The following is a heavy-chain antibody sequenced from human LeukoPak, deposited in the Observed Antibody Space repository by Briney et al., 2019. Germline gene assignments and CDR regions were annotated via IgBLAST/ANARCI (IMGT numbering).Heavy chain of an antibody. CDR1: GGSIRSSYYY. J-gene: IGHJ3*02. CDR3: ARDCSGGSCYGAFDI. V-gene: IGHV4-30-4*01. CDR2: IYDSGST. Sequence: SETLSLTCTVSGGSIRSSYYYWSWIRQPPGKGLEWTGYIYDSGSTYYNPSLKSRITISVDTSENRFSLKLSSVTATDTAVYYCARDCSGGSCYGAFDIWGQGTMVTVSS. D-gene: IGHD2-15*01.